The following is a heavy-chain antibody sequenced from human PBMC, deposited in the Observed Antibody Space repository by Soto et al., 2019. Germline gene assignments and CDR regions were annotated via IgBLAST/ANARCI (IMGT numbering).Heavy chain of an antibody. CDR3: TRRRFGVRGVTTMEG. CDR2: INPSGST. J-gene: IGHJ6*02. Sequence: SETLALTCAVAGCYFSCYYWLLIRQTPGKGLEWIGKINPSGSTNYNPSLKSRITMSLDTSKNQFSLNLGSVTAADTAVYDCTRRRFGVRGVTTMEGWGPGTTVTVS. D-gene: IGHD3-10*01. CDR1: GCYFSCYY. V-gene: IGHV4-34*01.